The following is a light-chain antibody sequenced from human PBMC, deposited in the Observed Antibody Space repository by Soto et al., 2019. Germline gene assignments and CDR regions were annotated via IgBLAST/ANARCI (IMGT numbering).Light chain of an antibody. CDR2: STN. Sequence: QSALTQPPPASVTAGQGVTISCSGSSSNNGRDTVNWYQQPPGTAPKLLIYSTNQRRSGAPDRFSGSKSGTSASLAIRELQSEDEADYYCAAWDDGWNGYVCGTGTKVTVL. CDR1: SSNNGRDT. V-gene: IGLV1-44*01. CDR3: AAWDDGWNGYV. J-gene: IGLJ1*01.